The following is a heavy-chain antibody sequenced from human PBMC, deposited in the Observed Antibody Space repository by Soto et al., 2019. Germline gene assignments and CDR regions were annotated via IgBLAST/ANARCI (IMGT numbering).Heavy chain of an antibody. V-gene: IGHV4-39*01. CDR1: GGSISSSSYY. Sequence: PSETLSLTCTVSGGSISSSSYYWGWIRQPPGKGLEWIGSIYYSGSTYCNPSLKSRVTISVDTSKNQFSLKLSSVTAADTAVYYCARHKSRQWLVSADYWGQGTLVTVSS. CDR3: ARHKSRQWLVSADY. CDR2: IYYSGST. D-gene: IGHD6-19*01. J-gene: IGHJ4*02.